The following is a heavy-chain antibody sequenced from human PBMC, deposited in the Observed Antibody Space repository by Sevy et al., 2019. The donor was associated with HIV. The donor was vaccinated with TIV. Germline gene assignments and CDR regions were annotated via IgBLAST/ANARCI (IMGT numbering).Heavy chain of an antibody. J-gene: IGHJ4*02. V-gene: IGHV4-61*01. D-gene: IGHD6-13*01. Sequence: SETLSLTCGVSGGSVSSGNSYWGWIRQPPGKGLEWIGYISYIGSTNYNPSLKSRVTISVDMSKNQLSLRLSSVTAADTAVYYCVRDRIAAAGGFFDYWGQGTLVTVSS. CDR3: VRDRIAAAGGFFDY. CDR2: ISYIGST. CDR1: GGSVSSGNSY.